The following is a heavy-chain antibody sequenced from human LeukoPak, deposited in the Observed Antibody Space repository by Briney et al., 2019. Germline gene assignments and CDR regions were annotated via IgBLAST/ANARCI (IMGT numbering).Heavy chain of an antibody. CDR3: ARHGEWELLSGGLYFDY. J-gene: IGHJ4*02. Sequence: PSETLSLTCTVSGGSISSYYWSWIRQPPGKGLGWMGYIYTSGSTNYNPSLKSRVTISVDTSKNQFSLKLSSVTAADTAVYYCARHGEWELLSGGLYFDYWGQGTLVTVSS. CDR2: IYTSGST. CDR1: GGSISSYY. D-gene: IGHD1-26*01. V-gene: IGHV4-4*09.